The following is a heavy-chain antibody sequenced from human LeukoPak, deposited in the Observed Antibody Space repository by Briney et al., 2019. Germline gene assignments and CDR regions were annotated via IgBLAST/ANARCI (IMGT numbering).Heavy chain of an antibody. J-gene: IGHJ4*02. CDR2: TSSSGSSI. CDR1: GFTFSSYE. D-gene: IGHD6-13*01. Sequence: PGGSLRLSCAASGFTFSSYEMSWVRQAPGEGLEWVSYTSSSGSSIYYADSVKGRFTISRDNAKNSLYLQMNSLRAEDTAFYYCATYASSWDLDYWGQGTLVTVSS. V-gene: IGHV3-48*03. CDR3: ATYASSWDLDY.